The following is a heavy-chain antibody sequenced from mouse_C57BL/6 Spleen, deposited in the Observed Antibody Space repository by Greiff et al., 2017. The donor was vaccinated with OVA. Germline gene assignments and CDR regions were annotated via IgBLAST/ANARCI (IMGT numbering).Heavy chain of an antibody. V-gene: IGHV1-62-2*01. J-gene: IGHJ4*01. CDR1: GYTFTEYT. CDR2: FYPGSGSI. Sequence: VKLMESGAELVKPGASVKLSCKASGYTFTEYTIHWVKQRPGQGLEWIGWFYPGSGSIKYNEKFKDKATLTADKSSSTVYMELSRVTSEDSAVYFCARHEDVGYGYSMDYWGQGTSVTVSS. CDR3: ARHEDVGYGYSMDY. D-gene: IGHD1-1*02.